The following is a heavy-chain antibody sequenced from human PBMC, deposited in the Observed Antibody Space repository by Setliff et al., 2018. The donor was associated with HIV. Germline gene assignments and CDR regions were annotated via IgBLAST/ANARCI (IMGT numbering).Heavy chain of an antibody. CDR3: ARRAYCSSTTCFDN. Sequence: PGGSLRLSCAASGFTFSSFEMNWVRQAPGKGLEWLSYISSGGDSIYYADSVKGRFTISRDNAKNSLYLQMNSLRAEDTAVYYCARRAYCSSTTCFDNWGQGTLVTVSS. V-gene: IGHV3-48*03. CDR2: ISSGGDSI. D-gene: IGHD2-2*01. CDR1: GFTFSSFE. J-gene: IGHJ4*02.